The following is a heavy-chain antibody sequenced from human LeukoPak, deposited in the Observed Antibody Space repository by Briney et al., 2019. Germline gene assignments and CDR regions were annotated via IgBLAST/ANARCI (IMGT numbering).Heavy chain of an antibody. D-gene: IGHD2-15*01. V-gene: IGHV1-2*06. Sequence: ASVKVSFKASGYTFTGYYMHWVRQAPGQGLEWMGRINPNSGGTNYAQKFQGRVTMTRDTSISTAYMELSRLRSDDTAVYYCARVGLGYCSGGSCYGESIDYWGQGTLVTVSS. CDR1: GYTFTGYY. J-gene: IGHJ4*02. CDR3: ARVGLGYCSGGSCYGESIDY. CDR2: INPNSGGT.